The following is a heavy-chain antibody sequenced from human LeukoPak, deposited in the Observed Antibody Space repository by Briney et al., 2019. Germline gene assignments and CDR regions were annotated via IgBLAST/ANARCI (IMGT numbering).Heavy chain of an antibody. V-gene: IGHV4-34*01. Sequence: SETLSLTRAVYGGSFSGYYWSWIRQPPGKGLEWIGEINHSGSTNYNPSLKSRVTISVDTSKNQFSLKLSSVTAADTAVYYCARRIVGATRYFDYWGQGTLVTVSS. J-gene: IGHJ4*02. D-gene: IGHD1-26*01. CDR2: INHSGST. CDR1: GGSFSGYY. CDR3: ARRIVGATRYFDY.